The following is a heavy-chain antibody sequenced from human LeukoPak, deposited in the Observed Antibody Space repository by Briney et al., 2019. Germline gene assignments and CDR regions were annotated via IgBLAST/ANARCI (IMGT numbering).Heavy chain of an antibody. CDR1: GFTFSSYG. D-gene: IGHD6-13*01. Sequence: GGSLRLSCAASGFTFSSYGMHWVRQAPGKGLEWVAVIWYDGSNKYYADSVKGRFTISRDNSKNTLYLQMNSLRAEDTAVYYCARGASWYRTYYYYGMDVWGQGTTVTVSS. J-gene: IGHJ6*02. V-gene: IGHV3-33*01. CDR2: IWYDGSNK. CDR3: ARGASWYRTYYYYGMDV.